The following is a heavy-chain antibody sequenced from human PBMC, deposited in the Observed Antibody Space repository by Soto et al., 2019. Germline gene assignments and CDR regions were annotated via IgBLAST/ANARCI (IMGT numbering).Heavy chain of an antibody. CDR2: IIPMLTVT. D-gene: IGHD2-2*01. CDR1: GGTFSTYT. J-gene: IGHJ3*01. CDR3: SIGSWSAETFDV. V-gene: IGHV1-69*02. Sequence: QVHLEQSGAEVKKPGSSVKVSCKAAGGTFSTYTLIWVRQAPGQGLEWMGRIIPMLTVTNSAQKYQGRINLTADKCTSPAFMELASLTSDDRAVYYCSIGSWSAETFDVWGQGTMVTVSS.